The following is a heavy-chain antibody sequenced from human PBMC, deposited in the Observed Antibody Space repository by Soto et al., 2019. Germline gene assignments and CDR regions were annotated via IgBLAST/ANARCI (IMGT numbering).Heavy chain of an antibody. CDR2: IHPGGQTI. CDR1: GFTFSNSE. CDR3: ASRVSR. D-gene: IGHD3-22*01. J-gene: IGHJ3*01. V-gene: IGHV3-48*03. Sequence: EVQLVESGGGLVQPGVSLRLSCAASGFTFSNSEMYWVRQAPGKGLEWISYIHPGGQTIFYAESVKGRFTISRDNAKNSVYLQMNILSAEDTAVYYCASRVSRWGQGTMVTVSS.